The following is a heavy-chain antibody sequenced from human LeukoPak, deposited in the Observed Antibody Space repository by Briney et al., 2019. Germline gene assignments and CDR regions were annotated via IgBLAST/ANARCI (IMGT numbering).Heavy chain of an antibody. CDR3: ARAITMVRGGYYFDY. J-gene: IGHJ4*02. V-gene: IGHV1-2*02. CDR2: INPNSGGT. CDR1: GYTFTGYY. D-gene: IGHD3-10*01. Sequence: ASVKVSCKSSGYTFTGYYMHWVRQAPGQGLAWMGWINPNSGGTNYAQKFQGRVTMTRDTSISTAYMELSRLRSDDTAVYYCARAITMVRGGYYFDYWGQGTLVTVSP.